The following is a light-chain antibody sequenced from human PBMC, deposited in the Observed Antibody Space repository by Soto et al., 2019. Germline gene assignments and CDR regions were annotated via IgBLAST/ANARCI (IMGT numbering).Light chain of an antibody. J-gene: IGKJ3*01. V-gene: IGKV3-20*01. CDR1: QSVSSSY. Sequence: EIVLTQSPGTLSLSPGERATLSCRASQSVSSSYLAWYQQKPGQAPRLLIYGASSRATGIPDRFSGSGSGTDFTFTISRLEPEDCAVYYGQQYGSSPRFTFGPGTKVDIK. CDR3: QQYGSSPRFT. CDR2: GAS.